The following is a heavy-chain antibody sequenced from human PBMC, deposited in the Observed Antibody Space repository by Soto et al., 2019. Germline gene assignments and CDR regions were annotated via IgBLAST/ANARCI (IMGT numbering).Heavy chain of an antibody. J-gene: IGHJ4*02. D-gene: IGHD3-22*01. CDR1: GGTFSSYS. CDR2: IIPIFGTA. Sequence: QVQLVQSGAEVKKPGSSVKVSCKASGGTFSSYSISWVRQAPGQGLEWMGGIIPIFGTANYAQKCQGRVTTTAGESPNTAYMELCSLRSADTAVDYCASEYSSSPPSYPSGSWGQGSLVSVYS. V-gene: IGHV1-69*01. CDR3: ASEYSSSPPSYPSGS.